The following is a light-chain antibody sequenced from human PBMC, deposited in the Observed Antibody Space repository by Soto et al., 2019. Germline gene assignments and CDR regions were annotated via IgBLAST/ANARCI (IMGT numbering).Light chain of an antibody. CDR3: NSFTSSSTYV. CDR2: EVS. Sequence: ALTQPASVSGSPGQSITTSCTGTSSDVGGYKYVSWYQQHPGKAPKLIIYEVSNRPSGVSNRFSGSKSGNTASLTISGLQAEDETDYYCNSFTSSSTYVFGTGTKVTVL. J-gene: IGLJ1*01. V-gene: IGLV2-14*01. CDR1: SSDVGGYKY.